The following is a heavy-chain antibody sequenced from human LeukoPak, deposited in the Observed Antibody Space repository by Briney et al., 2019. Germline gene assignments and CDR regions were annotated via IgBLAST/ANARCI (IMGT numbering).Heavy chain of an antibody. CDR3: ASLSEYCSGGSCYSGEGAFDY. D-gene: IGHD2-15*01. Sequence: KPGESLKIYCKGSGYSFTNYWIGWVRQMPGKGLEWMGMIYPGDSDTRYSPSFQGQVTISADKSISTAYLQWSSLKASDTAMYYCASLSEYCSGGSCYSGEGAFDYWGQGTLVTVSS. CDR2: IYPGDSDT. CDR1: GYSFTNYW. V-gene: IGHV5-51*03. J-gene: IGHJ4*02.